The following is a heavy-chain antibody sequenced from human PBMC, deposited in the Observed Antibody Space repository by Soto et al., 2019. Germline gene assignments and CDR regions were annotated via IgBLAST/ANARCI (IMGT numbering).Heavy chain of an antibody. J-gene: IGHJ3*02. D-gene: IGHD1-26*01. CDR2: INSAESTT. CDR3: ARGVKYSGTYYAAFDI. Sequence: GGSLRLSCEASGFTFNTYWMHWVRQAPEKGLVWVSRINSAESTTNYADSVKGRFTISRDNAKNTLYLQMNSLRAEDTAVYYCARGVKYSGTYYAAFDIWGQGTMVTVSS. CDR1: GFTFNTYW. V-gene: IGHV3-74*01.